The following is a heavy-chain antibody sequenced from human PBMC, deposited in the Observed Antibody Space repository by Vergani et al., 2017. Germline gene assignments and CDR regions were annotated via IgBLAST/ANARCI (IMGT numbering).Heavy chain of an antibody. Sequence: QVQLVQSGAEVKKPGASVKVSCKASGYTFTSYYMHWVRQAPGQGLEWMGIINPSGGSTSYAQKFQGRVTMTRDTSTSTVYMELSSLRSEDTAVYYCARDEPFIAAAGTWVDYWSQGTLVTVSS. CDR1: GYTFTSYY. J-gene: IGHJ4*02. D-gene: IGHD6-13*01. CDR2: INPSGGST. CDR3: ARDEPFIAAAGTWVDY. V-gene: IGHV1-46*01.